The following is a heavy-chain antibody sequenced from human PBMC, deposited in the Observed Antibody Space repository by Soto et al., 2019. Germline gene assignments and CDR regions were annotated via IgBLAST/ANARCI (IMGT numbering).Heavy chain of an antibody. CDR2: IYHSGST. CDR1: GGSISSSSYY. V-gene: IGHV4-39*07. D-gene: IGHD1-26*01. CDR3: ARVQANIVGATDYYYGMDV. Sequence: SETLSLTCTVSGGSISSSSYYWGWIRQPPGRGLEWIGSIYHSGSTNYNPSLKSRVTISVDKSKNQFSLKLSSVTAADTAVYYCARVQANIVGATDYYYGMDVWGQGTTVTVSS. J-gene: IGHJ6*02.